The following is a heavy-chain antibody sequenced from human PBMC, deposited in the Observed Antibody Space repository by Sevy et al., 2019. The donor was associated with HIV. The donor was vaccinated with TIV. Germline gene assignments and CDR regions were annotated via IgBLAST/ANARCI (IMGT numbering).Heavy chain of an antibody. CDR3: AQEQLGRFDS. CDR1: GFTFSGYW. V-gene: IGHV3-7*01. CDR2: IKQDGSDK. D-gene: IGHD1-26*01. Sequence: GGPLRLSCAASGFTFSGYWMNWVRQAPGKGLEWVANIKQDGSDKHYVACWKGRFTISRDNAKNSLYMQMNSLRVEDTAVYYCAQEQLGRFDSWGQGTLVTVSS. J-gene: IGHJ4*02.